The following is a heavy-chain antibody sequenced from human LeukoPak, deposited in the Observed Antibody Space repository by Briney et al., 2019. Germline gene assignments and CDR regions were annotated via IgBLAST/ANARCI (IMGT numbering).Heavy chain of an antibody. CDR3: AKDICRYGVCYTNYYYGMDV. J-gene: IGHJ6*02. V-gene: IGHV3-43*01. CDR2: ISWDGGST. Sequence: PGGSLRLSCAASGFTFDDYTMHWVRQAPGKGLEWVSLISWDGGSTYYADSVKGRFTISRDNSKNSLYLQMNSLGTEDTALYYCAKDICRYGVCYTNYYYGMDVWGQGTTVTVSS. D-gene: IGHD2-8*01. CDR1: GFTFDDYT.